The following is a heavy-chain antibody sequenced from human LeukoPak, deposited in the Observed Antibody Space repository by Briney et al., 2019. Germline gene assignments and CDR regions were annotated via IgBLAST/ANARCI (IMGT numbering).Heavy chain of an antibody. Sequence: GGSLRLSCAASGFALSSHWMTWVRQVPGRGPEWVANVNRDGSETYYLDSVKGRFTISKDNAKNSLYLQMNSLRAEDTALYHCARNNAMDVWGQGTTVIASS. CDR1: GFALSSHW. D-gene: IGHD2-8*01. J-gene: IGHJ6*02. V-gene: IGHV3-7*03. CDR2: VNRDGSET. CDR3: ARNNAMDV.